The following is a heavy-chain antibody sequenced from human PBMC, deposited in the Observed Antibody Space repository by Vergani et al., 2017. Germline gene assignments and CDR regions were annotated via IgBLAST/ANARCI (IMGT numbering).Heavy chain of an antibody. Sequence: EVQLVESGGGLVQPGRSLRLSCAASGFTFDDYAMHWVRQAPGKGREWVSGISWNSGSIGYADSVKGRFTIPRDNAKNSLYLQMNSLRAEATALYYCAKDSTHSGVVAAMDVWGKGTTVTVSS. V-gene: IGHV3-9*01. D-gene: IGHD2-15*01. CDR3: AKDSTHSGVVAAMDV. J-gene: IGHJ6*03. CDR2: ISWNSGSI. CDR1: GFTFDDYA.